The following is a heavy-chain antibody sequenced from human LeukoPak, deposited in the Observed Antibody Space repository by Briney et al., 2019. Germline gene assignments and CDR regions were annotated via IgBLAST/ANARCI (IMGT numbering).Heavy chain of an antibody. D-gene: IGHD1-26*01. CDR1: GGSISSSNW. CDR3: ARERIDVVGAIVY. Sequence: SETLSLTCAVSGGSISSSNWWSWVRQPPGKGLEWIGEIYHSGSTNYNPSLKSRVTISVDKSKNQFSLKLSSVTAADTAVYYCARERIDVVGAIVYWGQGTLVTVSS. V-gene: IGHV4-4*02. J-gene: IGHJ4*02. CDR2: IYHSGST.